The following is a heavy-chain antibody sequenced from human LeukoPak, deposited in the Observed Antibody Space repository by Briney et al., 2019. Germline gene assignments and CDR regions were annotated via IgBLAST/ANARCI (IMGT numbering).Heavy chain of an antibody. D-gene: IGHD3-10*01. CDR2: IYYSGST. V-gene: IGHV4-59*01. CDR3: ARVARYYGYDY. CDR1: GGSISSYY. Sequence: PSETLSLTCTVSGGSISSYYWSWIRQPPGKGLEWIGYIYYSGSTNYNPSLKSRVTISVDTSKNQFSLKLSSVTAANTAVYYCARVARYYGYDYWGQGTLVTVSS. J-gene: IGHJ4*02.